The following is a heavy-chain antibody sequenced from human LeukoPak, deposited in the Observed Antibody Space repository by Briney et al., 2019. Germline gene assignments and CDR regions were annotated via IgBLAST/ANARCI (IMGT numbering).Heavy chain of an antibody. J-gene: IGHJ6*02. D-gene: IGHD4-11*01. CDR3: ARASYSNYYYYYGMDV. V-gene: IGHV4-59*12. Sequence: KPSETLSLTCTVSGGSISSYYWSWIRQPPGKGLEWIGYIYYSGSTNYNPSLKSRVTISVDTSKNQFSLKLSSVTAADTAVYYCARASYSNYYYYYGMDVWGQGTTVTVSS. CDR2: IYYSGST. CDR1: GGSISSYY.